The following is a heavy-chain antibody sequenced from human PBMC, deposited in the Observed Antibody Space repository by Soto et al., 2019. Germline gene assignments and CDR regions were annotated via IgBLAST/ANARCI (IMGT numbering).Heavy chain of an antibody. Sequence: ASVKVSCKASGYTFTSYGISWVRQAPGQGLEWMGWISAYNGNTNYAQKVQGRVTMTTDTSMGTAYMELRSLRSDDTAVYYCASSFTSSQWRYGMDVWGQGTTVTVSS. J-gene: IGHJ6*02. V-gene: IGHV1-18*01. D-gene: IGHD2-2*01. CDR3: ASSFTSSQWRYGMDV. CDR1: GYTFTSYG. CDR2: ISAYNGNT.